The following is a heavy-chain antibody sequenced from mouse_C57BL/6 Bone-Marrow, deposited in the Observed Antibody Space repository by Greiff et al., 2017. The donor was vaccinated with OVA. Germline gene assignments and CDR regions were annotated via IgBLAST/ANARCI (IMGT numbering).Heavy chain of an antibody. J-gene: IGHJ4*01. CDR2: IYPRSGNT. Sequence: QVQLQQSGAELARPGASVKLSCKASGYTFTSYGISWVKQRTGQGLEWIGEIYPRSGNTYYNEKFKGKATLTADKASSTAYMELRSLTSEDSAVYFCAPGTMGLRGVTYYAMDYWGQGTSVTVSS. V-gene: IGHV1-81*01. D-gene: IGHD1-1*02. CDR3: APGTMGLRGVTYYAMDY. CDR1: GYTFTSYG.